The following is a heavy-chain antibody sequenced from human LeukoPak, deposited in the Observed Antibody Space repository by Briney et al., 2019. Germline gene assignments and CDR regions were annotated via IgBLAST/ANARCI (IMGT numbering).Heavy chain of an antibody. J-gene: IGHJ4*02. CDR3: AREDSSTFDY. CDR2: ISYDGSNK. D-gene: IGHD6-13*01. CDR1: GFTFSSYA. Sequence: GGSLRLSCAASGFTFSSYAMHWVRQAPGKGLEWVAVISYDGSNKYYADSVKGRFTISRDNSKNTLYLQTNSLRAEDTAVYYCAREDSSTFDYWGQGTLVTVSS. V-gene: IGHV3-30-3*01.